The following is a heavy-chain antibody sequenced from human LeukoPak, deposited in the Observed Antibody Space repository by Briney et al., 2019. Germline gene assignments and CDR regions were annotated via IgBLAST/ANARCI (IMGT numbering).Heavy chain of an antibody. V-gene: IGHV3-53*01. J-gene: IGHJ4*02. CDR1: GFTVSSNY. CDR2: IYSGGST. Sequence: GGSLRLSCAASGFTVSSNYMSWVRQAPGKGLEWVSVIYSGGSTYYADSVKGRFTISRGNSKNTLYLQMNSLRAEDTAVYYCTRDRESLYDYVWGSPPGYFDYWGQGTLVTVSS. CDR3: TRDRESLYDYVWGSPPGYFDY. D-gene: IGHD3-16*01.